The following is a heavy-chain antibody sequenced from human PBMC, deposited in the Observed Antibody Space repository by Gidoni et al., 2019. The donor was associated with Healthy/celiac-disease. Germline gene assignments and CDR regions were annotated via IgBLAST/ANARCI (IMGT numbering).Heavy chain of an antibody. CDR3: ARGIAVAGTLYNWFDP. CDR2: INPNSGGT. D-gene: IGHD6-19*01. Sequence: QVQLVQSGAEVKKPEASVKVSCKASGYTFTGYYMHWVRQAPGQGLEWMGWINPNSGGTNYAQKLQGWVTMTRDTSISTAYMELSRLRSDDTAVYYCARGIAVAGTLYNWFDPWGQGTLVTVSS. V-gene: IGHV1-2*04. J-gene: IGHJ5*02. CDR1: GYTFTGYY.